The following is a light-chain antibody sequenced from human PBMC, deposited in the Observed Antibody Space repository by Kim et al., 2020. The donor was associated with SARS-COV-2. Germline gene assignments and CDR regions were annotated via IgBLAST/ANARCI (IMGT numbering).Light chain of an antibody. V-gene: IGKV3-20*01. CDR3: QQYSSYPVT. CDR2: AAS. CDR1: QSVSSNY. J-gene: IGKJ1*01. Sequence: IVLTQSPCTLSLSPGERATLSCRASQSVSSNYLAWYQQKPGQAPMLLIYAASSRGTGIPDRFSGSGSGTDFTLTITRLQPEDFAAYYCQQYSSYPVTFGQGTKVDIK.